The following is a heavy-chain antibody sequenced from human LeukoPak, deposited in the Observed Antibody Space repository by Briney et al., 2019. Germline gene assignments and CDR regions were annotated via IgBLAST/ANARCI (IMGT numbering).Heavy chain of an antibody. Sequence: SDTLSLTCGVSGGSFSGYDWSWVRQSPGKGLEWIGEINDGGDTNYNPSLKSRVTISKDTSKNQFSLKVTSVTAADTAVYYCARGLGWKVATMGLFYMGVWGEGTTVTVSS. CDR2: INDGGDT. D-gene: IGHD5-24*01. J-gene: IGHJ6*03. V-gene: IGHV4-34*01. CDR3: ARGLGWKVATMGLFYMGV. CDR1: GGSFSGYD.